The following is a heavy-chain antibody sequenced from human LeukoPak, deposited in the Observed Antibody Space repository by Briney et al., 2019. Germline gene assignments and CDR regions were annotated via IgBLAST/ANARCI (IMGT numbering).Heavy chain of an antibody. D-gene: IGHD3-3*01. V-gene: IGHV3-23*01. Sequence: GGSLRLSCAASGFTFSSYAMSWVRQAPGKGLEWVSAISGSGGSTYYADSVKGRFTISRDNSKNTLYLQMNSLRAEDTAVYYCAKDRVTIFGVVIPPDASDIWGQGTMVTVSS. CDR2: ISGSGGST. CDR3: AKDRVTIFGVVIPPDASDI. J-gene: IGHJ3*02. CDR1: GFTFSSYA.